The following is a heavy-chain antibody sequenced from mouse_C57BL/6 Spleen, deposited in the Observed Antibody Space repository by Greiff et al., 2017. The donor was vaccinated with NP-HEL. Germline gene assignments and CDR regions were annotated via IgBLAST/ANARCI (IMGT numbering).Heavy chain of an antibody. CDR1: GYTFTNYW. D-gene: IGHD1-1*01. Sequence: QVHVKQSGAELVRPGTSVKMSCKASGYTFTNYWIGWAKQRPGHGLEWIGDIYPGGGYTNYNEKFKGKATLTADKSSSTAYMQFSSLTSEDSAIYYCARDYGSNYFDYWGQGTTLTVSS. CDR2: IYPGGGYT. J-gene: IGHJ2*01. CDR3: ARDYGSNYFDY. V-gene: IGHV1-63*01.